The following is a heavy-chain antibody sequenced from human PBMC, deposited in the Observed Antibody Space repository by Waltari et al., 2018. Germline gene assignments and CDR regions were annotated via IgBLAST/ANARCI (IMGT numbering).Heavy chain of an antibody. Sequence: QVQLVQSGAEVKKPGASVKVSCKASGYTFTGYYMHWVRQAPGQGLEWMGWSNPDSGGTNYAQKCQGRVTMTRDTSISTAYMELSRLRSDDTAVYYCARDRIAARHGPFDYWGQGTLVTVSS. J-gene: IGHJ4*02. CDR1: GYTFTGYY. CDR2: SNPDSGGT. V-gene: IGHV1-2*02. D-gene: IGHD6-6*01. CDR3: ARDRIAARHGPFDY.